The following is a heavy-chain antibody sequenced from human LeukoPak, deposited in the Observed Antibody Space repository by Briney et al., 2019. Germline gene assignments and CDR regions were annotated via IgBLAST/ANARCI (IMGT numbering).Heavy chain of an antibody. J-gene: IGHJ4*02. V-gene: IGHV3-23*01. CDR1: GLTFSSYA. CDR3: ARAEDSSGYYPFDY. Sequence: GGPLRLSCAASGLTFSSYAMSWVRQAPGKGLDWVSTISATGGSIYYADSVRGRLTISRDNSKNTVYLQMNSLRAEDTAVHYCARAEDSSGYYPFDYWGQGTLVTVSS. CDR2: ISATGGSI. D-gene: IGHD3-22*01.